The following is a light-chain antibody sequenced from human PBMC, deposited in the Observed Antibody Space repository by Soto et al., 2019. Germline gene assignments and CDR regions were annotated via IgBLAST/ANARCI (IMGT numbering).Light chain of an antibody. CDR3: HQRNSWPPT. CDR2: DAS. CDR1: QSVSSY. Sequence: DIEMTQSPSTLSSSPGERVTLTCRASQSVSSYLAWYQQRPGQAPKLLIYDASSRATGVPARFSGSGSGTDFTLTISSLEPEDFAVYYCHQRNSWPPTFGQGTQLEIK. V-gene: IGKV3-11*01. J-gene: IGKJ5*01.